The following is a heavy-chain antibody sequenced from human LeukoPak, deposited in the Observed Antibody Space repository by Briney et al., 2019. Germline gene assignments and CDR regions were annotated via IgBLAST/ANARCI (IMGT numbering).Heavy chain of an antibody. J-gene: IGHJ5*02. V-gene: IGHV6-1*01. D-gene: IGHD6-13*01. CDR2: TYYRSKWYN. CDR3: AVIAAADNWFDP. CDR1: GDSVSSNSAA. Sequence: SQTLSLTCAISGDSVSSNSAAWNWIRQSPSRGLEWLGRTYYRSKWYNDYAVTVKSRITINPDTSKNQFSLQLNSVTPEDTAVYYCAVIAAADNWFDPWGQGTLVTVSS.